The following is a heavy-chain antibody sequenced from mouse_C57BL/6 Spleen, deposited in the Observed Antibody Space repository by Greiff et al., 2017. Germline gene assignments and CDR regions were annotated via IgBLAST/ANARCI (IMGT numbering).Heavy chain of an antibody. V-gene: IGHV14-3*01. CDR1: GFNIKNTY. Sequence: EVQLQQSVAELVRPGASVKLSCTASGFNIKNTYMHWVKQRPEQGLEWIGRIDPANGNTKYAPKFQGKATITADTSSNTAYLQLSSLTSEDTAIYYCARDNSNYGFSYYYAMDYWGQGTSVTVSS. J-gene: IGHJ4*01. D-gene: IGHD2-5*01. CDR2: IDPANGNT. CDR3: ARDNSNYGFSYYYAMDY.